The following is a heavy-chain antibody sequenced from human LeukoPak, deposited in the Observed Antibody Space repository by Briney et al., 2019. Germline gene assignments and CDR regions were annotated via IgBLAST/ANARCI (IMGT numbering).Heavy chain of an antibody. Sequence: GGSLRLSCAASGFTFSSYSMNWVRQAPGKGLEWVSSISSSGTYIYYADSVKGRSTISRDNAKNSLYLQMNSLRAEDTAVYYCARWAAFDIWGQGTMVTVSS. J-gene: IGHJ3*02. CDR1: GFTFSSYS. V-gene: IGHV3-21*01. CDR2: ISSSGTYI. CDR3: ARWAAFDI.